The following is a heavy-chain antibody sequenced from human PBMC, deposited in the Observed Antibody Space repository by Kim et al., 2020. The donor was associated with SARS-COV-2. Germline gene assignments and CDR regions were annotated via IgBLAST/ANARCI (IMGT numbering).Heavy chain of an antibody. Sequence: GGSLRLSCVASGFGFSQYWMHWVRQAPGQGLEWVSQIDSDGRGSSYADAVQGRFTTSRDNSKSTLYLQMNSLRVEDTAVYYCIRDNIQPGDLWGQGTMVTVSS. CDR2: IDSDGRGS. CDR1: GFGFSQYW. CDR3: IRDNIQPGDL. V-gene: IGHV3-74*03. J-gene: IGHJ3*01.